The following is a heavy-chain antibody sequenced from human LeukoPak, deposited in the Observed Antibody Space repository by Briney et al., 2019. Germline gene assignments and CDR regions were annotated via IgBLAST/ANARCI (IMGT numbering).Heavy chain of an antibody. D-gene: IGHD6-19*01. Sequence: GGSLRLSCAASGFTFSSYAMSWVRQAPGKGLEWVSAISGSGGSTYYADSVKGRFTISRDNSRNTLYLQMNGLRAEDTAVYYCASSGDSGWYYDYYYGMDVWGQGTTVTVSS. J-gene: IGHJ6*02. CDR1: GFTFSSYA. CDR2: ISGSGGST. CDR3: ASSGDSGWYYDYYYGMDV. V-gene: IGHV3-23*01.